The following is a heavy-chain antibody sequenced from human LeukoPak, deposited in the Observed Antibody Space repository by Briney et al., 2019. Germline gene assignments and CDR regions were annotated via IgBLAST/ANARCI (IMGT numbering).Heavy chain of an antibody. CDR1: GDSFSGYY. CDR2: INHSGST. V-gene: IGHV4-34*01. J-gene: IGHJ6*03. CDR3: ARYGSGSYKLYYYYYMDV. D-gene: IGHD3-10*01. Sequence: SETLSLTCAVYGDSFSGYYWSWIRQPPGKGLEWIGEINHSGSTYYNPSLKSRVTISVDTSKNQFSLKLSSVTAADTAVYYCARYGSGSYKLYYYYYMDVWGKGTTVTVSS.